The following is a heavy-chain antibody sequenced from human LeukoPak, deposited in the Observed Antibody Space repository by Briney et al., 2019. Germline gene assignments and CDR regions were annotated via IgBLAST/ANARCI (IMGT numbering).Heavy chain of an antibody. J-gene: IGHJ4*02. Sequence: KPSETLSLTYAVYGGSFSGYYWSWIRQPPGKGLEWIGEINHSGSTNYNPSLKSRVTISVDTSKNQFSLKLSSVTAADTAVYYCAARQRRGYSYGPCYFDYWGQGTLVTVSS. CDR3: AARQRRGYSYGPCYFDY. CDR1: GGSFSGYY. D-gene: IGHD5-18*01. CDR2: INHSGST. V-gene: IGHV4-34*01.